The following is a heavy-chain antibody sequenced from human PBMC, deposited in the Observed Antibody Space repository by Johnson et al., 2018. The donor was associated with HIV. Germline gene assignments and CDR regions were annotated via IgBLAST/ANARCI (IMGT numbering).Heavy chain of an antibody. CDR2: IYSGGST. V-gene: IGHV3-53*01. J-gene: IGHJ3*02. CDR1: GFTVSSNY. Sequence: VQLVESGGGLIQPGGSLRLSCAASGFTVSSNYMSWVRQAPGKGLEWVSDIYSGGSTYYADSVKGRFTISRDNSKNTLYLQMNSLRAEDTAVYYCAKDLSIAARPAAFDIWGQGTMVTVSS. D-gene: IGHD6-6*01. CDR3: AKDLSIAARPAAFDI.